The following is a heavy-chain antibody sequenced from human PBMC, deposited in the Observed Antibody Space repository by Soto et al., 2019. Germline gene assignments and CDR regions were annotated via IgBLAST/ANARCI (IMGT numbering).Heavy chain of an antibody. CDR1: GDSVSSGIYY. D-gene: IGHD2-8*01. CDR2: ISNTGST. J-gene: IGHJ4*02. Sequence: QVQLQESGPGLVKPSETLSLSCTVSGDSVSSGIYYWTWIRQPPGKGLEWIGYISNTGSTIYSPSRNSRVPISLDMSRNQFSLGLSSVTAADTAVYYCARATNTLLYWGQGILVTVSS. V-gene: IGHV4-61*01. CDR3: ARATNTLLY.